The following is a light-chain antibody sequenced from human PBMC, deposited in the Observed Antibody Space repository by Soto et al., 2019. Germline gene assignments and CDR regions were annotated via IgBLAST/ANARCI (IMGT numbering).Light chain of an antibody. J-gene: IGLJ3*02. CDR1: NIGSKN. CDR3: QVWDMISDHWV. Sequence: SYELTQPPSVSVAPGKTGTITYGGDNIGSKNVHWYQKKSGQAPALVIYYDSDRPSGIPERFSGSNSGNTATLTISRVEAGDEADYYCQVWDMISDHWVFGGGTKVTVL. CDR2: YDS. V-gene: IGLV3-21*04.